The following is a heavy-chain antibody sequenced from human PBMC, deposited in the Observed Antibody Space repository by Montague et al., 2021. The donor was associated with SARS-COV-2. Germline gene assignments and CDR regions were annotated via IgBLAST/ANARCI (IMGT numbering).Heavy chain of an antibody. CDR2: IWYDGSNK. D-gene: IGHD4-23*01. V-gene: IGHV3-33*01. J-gene: IGHJ6*02. Sequence: SLRLSCAASGFTFSSYGMHWVRQAPGKGLEWVAVIWYDGSNKYYXDSVKGRFTISRDNSKNTLYLQMNSLRAEDTAVYYCAREDVYGGNSGGMDVWGQGTTVTVSS. CDR3: AREDVYGGNSGGMDV. CDR1: GFTFSSYG.